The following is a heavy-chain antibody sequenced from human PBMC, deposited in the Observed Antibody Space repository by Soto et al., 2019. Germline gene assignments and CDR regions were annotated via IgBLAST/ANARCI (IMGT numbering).Heavy chain of an antibody. V-gene: IGHV3-30*18. CDR3: AKYGGNSGFDY. D-gene: IGHD2-21*02. CDR2: ISYDGSNK. J-gene: IGHJ4*02. Sequence: QVQLVESGGGVVQPGRSLRLSCAASGFTFSSYGMHWVRQAPGKGLEWVAVISYDGSNKYYADSVKGRFTISRDNSKNTPYLQMNSLRAEDTAVYYCAKYGGNSGFDYWGQGTLVTVSS. CDR1: GFTFSSYG.